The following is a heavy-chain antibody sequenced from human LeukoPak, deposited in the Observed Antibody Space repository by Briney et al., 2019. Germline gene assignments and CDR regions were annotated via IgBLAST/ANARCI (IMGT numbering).Heavy chain of an antibody. CDR3: ARDLSGGTHDY. CDR2: ISHSGST. Sequence: SETLSLTCAVSDYSISSGFYWGWIRQPPGKGLEWIGSISHSGSTYYNLSLKSRVTISVDTSNNQFSLNLWSVTAADTAVYYCARDLSGGTHDYWGQGTLVTVSS. D-gene: IGHD1-26*01. CDR1: DYSISSGFY. J-gene: IGHJ4*02. V-gene: IGHV4-38-2*02.